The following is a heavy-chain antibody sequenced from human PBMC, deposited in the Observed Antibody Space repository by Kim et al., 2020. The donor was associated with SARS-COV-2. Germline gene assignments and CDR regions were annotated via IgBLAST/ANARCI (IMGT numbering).Heavy chain of an antibody. CDR3: ARDFPNYYYGSGSRVAFDI. D-gene: IGHD3-10*01. V-gene: IGHV3-53*01. J-gene: IGHJ3*02. Sequence: GRFTISRDNSKNTLYLQMNSRRAEDTAVYYCARDFPNYYYGSGSRVAFDIWGQGTMVTVSS.